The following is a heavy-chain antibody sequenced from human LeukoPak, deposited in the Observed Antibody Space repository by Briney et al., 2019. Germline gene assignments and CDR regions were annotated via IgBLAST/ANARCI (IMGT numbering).Heavy chain of an antibody. CDR3: AKAQSHRMVATMNFDY. CDR1: GFTFSSYA. CDR2: ISGSGGST. J-gene: IGHJ4*02. Sequence: PGGSLRLSCAASGFTFSSYAMSWVRQAPGKGLEWVSAISGSGGSTYYADSVKGRFTISRDNSKNTLYLQMNSLRAEDTAVYYCAKAQSHRMVATMNFDYWGQGTLVTVSS. D-gene: IGHD5-12*01. V-gene: IGHV3-23*01.